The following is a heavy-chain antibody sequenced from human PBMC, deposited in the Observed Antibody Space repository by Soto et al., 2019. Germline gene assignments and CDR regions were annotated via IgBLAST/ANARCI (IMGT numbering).Heavy chain of an antibody. CDR3: ARDDYKDGGNNWFDP. CDR2: MYTKERT. J-gene: IGHJ5*02. D-gene: IGHD3-16*01. Sequence: SATLSLTCTVSGVSISNYCWSWIRQPAGKGLEWIGRMYTKERTNYNLSFKSRVTMSVDTSKNQFSLKLNAVTAADTAVYYCARDDYKDGGNNWFDPWGQGTLVTVS. CDR1: GVSISNYC. V-gene: IGHV4-4*07.